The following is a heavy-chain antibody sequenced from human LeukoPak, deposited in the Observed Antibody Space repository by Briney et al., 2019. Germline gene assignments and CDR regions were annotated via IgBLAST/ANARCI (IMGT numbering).Heavy chain of an antibody. CDR2: ISGSDSST. J-gene: IGHJ4*02. V-gene: IGHV3-23*01. D-gene: IGHD3-10*01. Sequence: GGSLRLSCAASGFTFSKYAMTWVRQAPGKGLEWVSGISGSDSSTYYADSVKGRLTISRDNGKNTLYLQMNSLRAEDTAVYYCTKGRYGSGSSSDFWGQGTLVIVSA. CDR3: TKGRYGSGSSSDF. CDR1: GFTFSKYA.